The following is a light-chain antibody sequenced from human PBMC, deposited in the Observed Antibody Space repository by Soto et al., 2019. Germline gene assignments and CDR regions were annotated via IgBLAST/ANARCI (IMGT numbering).Light chain of an antibody. CDR2: DAS. J-gene: IGKJ4*01. CDR1: QSVSSY. Sequence: EIVLTQSPATLSLSPAERATLSCRASQSVSSYLAWYQQKPGQAPRLLIYDASNRATGIPARFSGSGSGTEFTLTISSLEPEDFAVYYCQQRSNWPLTFGGGTKVEIK. CDR3: QQRSNWPLT. V-gene: IGKV3-11*01.